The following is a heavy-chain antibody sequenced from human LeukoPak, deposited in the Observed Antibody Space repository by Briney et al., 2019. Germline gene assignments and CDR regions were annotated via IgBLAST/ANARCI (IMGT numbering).Heavy chain of an antibody. D-gene: IGHD3-10*01. CDR3: AREVGSGSAHFDY. Sequence: ASVKVSCKASGYTFTGYYMHWVRQAPGQGLEWMGCINPNSGGTNYAQKFLARVTMTRDTSISTAYMELSRLRSDDTAVYYCAREVGSGSAHFDYWGPGTLVTVSS. CDR1: GYTFTGYY. V-gene: IGHV1-2*02. J-gene: IGHJ4*02. CDR2: INPNSGGT.